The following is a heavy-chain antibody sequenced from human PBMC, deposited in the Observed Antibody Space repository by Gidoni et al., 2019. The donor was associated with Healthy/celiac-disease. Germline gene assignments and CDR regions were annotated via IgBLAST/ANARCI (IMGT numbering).Heavy chain of an antibody. D-gene: IGHD1-26*01. J-gene: IGHJ4*02. CDR3: ARIPLKSGSYLYYFDY. Sequence: QLQLQESGPGLVKPSETLSLTCTVSGGSLSSSLYYWGWIRQPPGKGLEWLGSIYYSGSTYYNPSLKSRVTISVDTSKNQFSLKLSSVTAADTAVYYCARIPLKSGSYLYYFDYWGQGTLVTVSS. CDR2: IYYSGST. V-gene: IGHV4-39*07. CDR1: GGSLSSSLYY.